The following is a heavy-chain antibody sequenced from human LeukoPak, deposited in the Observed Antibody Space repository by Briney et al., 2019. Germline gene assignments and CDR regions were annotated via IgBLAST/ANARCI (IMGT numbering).Heavy chain of an antibody. CDR2: IYPNNGDT. V-gene: IGHV1-2*02. CDR1: GYAFSGNS. CDR3: ARDKMGSYEH. J-gene: IGHJ4*02. Sequence: ASVKVSCKASGYAFSGNSIHWVRQAPGQGLEWMGRIYPNNGDTYYAQKFQGRVTMTRDTSISTAYMELSSLRSDDTALYYCARDKMGSYEHWGQGTLVTVSS. D-gene: IGHD3-10*01.